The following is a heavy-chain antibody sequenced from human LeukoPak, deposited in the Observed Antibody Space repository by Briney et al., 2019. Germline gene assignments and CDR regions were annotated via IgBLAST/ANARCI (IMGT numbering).Heavy chain of an antibody. CDR1: GFMFSSNW. J-gene: IGHJ4*02. V-gene: IGHV3-7*03. Sequence: GGSLRLSCAASGFMFSSNWMSWVRLAPGKGLEWVAYIKEDGTETYYVDSVKGRFTISRDNAKNSLYLQMNSLRVEDTAVYYCAKEGRSLQTYWGQGTLVTVSS. CDR3: AKEGRSLQTY. D-gene: IGHD5-24*01. CDR2: IKEDGTET.